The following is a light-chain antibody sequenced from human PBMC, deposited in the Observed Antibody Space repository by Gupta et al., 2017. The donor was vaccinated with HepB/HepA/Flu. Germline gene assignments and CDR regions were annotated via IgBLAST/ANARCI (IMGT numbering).Light chain of an antibody. CDR1: SSDVGYNNS. V-gene: IGLV2-14*03. J-gene: IGLJ1*01. Sequence: QSALTQPASVSGSPGQSITISCTGTSSDVGYNNSVSWYQQHPGKAPKFLIYDVSNRPSGVSFRFSGSKSGNTASLTVSGLPDEDEAYYYCCSYAYSYTYVFGTGTKVTVL. CDR2: DVS. CDR3: CSYAYSYTYV.